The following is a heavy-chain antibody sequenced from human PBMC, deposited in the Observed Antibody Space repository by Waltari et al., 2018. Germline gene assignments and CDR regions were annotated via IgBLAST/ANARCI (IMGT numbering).Heavy chain of an antibody. CDR1: GYTLTELS. J-gene: IGHJ5*02. CDR3: ARDLGDNWFDP. V-gene: IGHV1-2*02. CDR2: INPNSGGT. Sequence: QVQLVQSGAEVKKPGASVKVSCKVSGYTLTELSMHWVRQAPGKGLEWMGWINPNSGGTNYAQRFRGRVTMTRDTSISTAYMELSRLRADDTAVYYCARDLGDNWFDPWGQGTLVTVSS. D-gene: IGHD1-26*01.